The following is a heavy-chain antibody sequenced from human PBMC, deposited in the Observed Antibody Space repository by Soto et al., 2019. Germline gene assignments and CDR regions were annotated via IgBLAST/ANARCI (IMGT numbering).Heavy chain of an antibody. CDR2: ISYDGSNK. D-gene: IGHD1-26*01. J-gene: IGHJ6*02. Sequence: GGSLRLSCAASGFTFSSYAMHWVRQAPGKGLEWVAVISYDGSNKYYADSVKGRFTISRDNSKNTLYLQMNSLRAEDTAVYYCARARFTSGSYRSGGYYYYYGMDVWGQGTTVTVSS. V-gene: IGHV3-30-3*01. CDR1: GFTFSSYA. CDR3: ARARFTSGSYRSGGYYYYYGMDV.